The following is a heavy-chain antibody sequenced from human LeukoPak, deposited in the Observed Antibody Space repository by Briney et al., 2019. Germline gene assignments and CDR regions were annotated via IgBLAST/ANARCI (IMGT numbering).Heavy chain of an antibody. CDR1: GGSFSGYY. Sequence: PSETLSLTCAVYGGSFSGYYWSWIRQPPGKGLEWIGYIYYSGSTNYNPSLKSRVTISVDTSKNQFSLKLSSVTAADTAVYYCARDYSSSSFYYYYYYYMDVWGKGTTVTVSS. CDR2: IYYSGST. CDR3: ARDYSSSSFYYYYYYYMDV. V-gene: IGHV4-34*01. J-gene: IGHJ6*03. D-gene: IGHD6-6*01.